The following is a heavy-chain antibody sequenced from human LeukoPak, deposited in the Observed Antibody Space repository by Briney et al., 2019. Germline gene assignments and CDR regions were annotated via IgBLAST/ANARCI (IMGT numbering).Heavy chain of an antibody. CDR1: GYTFTSYD. CDR3: ARVSSSSWVDY. V-gene: IGHV1-69*05. D-gene: IGHD6-13*01. CDR2: IIPIFGTA. Sequence: ASVKVSCKASGYTFTSYDINWVRQAPGQGLEWMGGIIPIFGTANYAQKFQGRVTMTRDMSTSTVYMELSSLRSEDTAVYYCARVSSSSWVDYWGQGTLVTVSS. J-gene: IGHJ4*02.